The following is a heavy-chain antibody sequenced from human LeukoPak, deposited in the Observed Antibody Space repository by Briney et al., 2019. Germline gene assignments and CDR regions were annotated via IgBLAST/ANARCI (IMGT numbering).Heavy chain of an antibody. CDR3: ARHRDYYDT. Sequence: SETLSLTCTVSGASINNNFWTWIRQPPGRGLEWIGYIYSSGSANHNPSLKSRVIISGDTSKNQISLNLTSVTAADTAVYFCARHRDYYDTWGHGTLVTVSS. V-gene: IGHV4-59*08. D-gene: IGHD3-22*01. CDR2: IYSSGSA. J-gene: IGHJ4*01. CDR1: GASINNNF.